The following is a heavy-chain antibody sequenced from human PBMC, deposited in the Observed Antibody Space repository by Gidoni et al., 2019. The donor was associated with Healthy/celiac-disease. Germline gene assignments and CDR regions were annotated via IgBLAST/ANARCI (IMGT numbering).Heavy chain of an antibody. CDR1: GSTFSSYA. V-gene: IGHV3-30*01. CDR3: AAGLGITYYYDSSGYLDY. CDR2: ISYDGSNK. J-gene: IGHJ4*02. Sequence: QVQLVESGGGVVQPGRSLRLSCAASGSTFSSYAMHWVRQAPGKGLEWVGVISYDGSNKYYADSVKGRFTISRDNSKNTLYLQMNSLRAEDTAVYYCAAGLGITYYYDSSGYLDYWGQGTLVTVSS. D-gene: IGHD3-22*01.